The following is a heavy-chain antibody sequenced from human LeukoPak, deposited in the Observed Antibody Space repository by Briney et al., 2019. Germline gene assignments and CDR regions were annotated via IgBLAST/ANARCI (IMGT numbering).Heavy chain of an antibody. J-gene: IGHJ6*03. CDR3: ARRNYYDSSGYSYYYYYMDV. D-gene: IGHD3-22*01. CDR1: GYIFGGHW. V-gene: IGHV5-51*01. CDR2: IYPGDSDT. Sequence: GESLKISCKASGYIFGGHWIGWVRQMPGKGLEWMGVIYPGDSDTRYSPSFQGQVTISADKSISTAYLQWSSLKASDTAMYYCARRNYYDSSGYSYYYYYMDVWGKGTTVTVSS.